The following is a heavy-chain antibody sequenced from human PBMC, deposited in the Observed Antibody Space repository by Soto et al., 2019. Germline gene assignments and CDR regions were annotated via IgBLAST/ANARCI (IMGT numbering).Heavy chain of an antibody. D-gene: IGHD4-17*01. CDR3: ARDPRYYGDYPYYFDY. CDR1: GFTFSSYS. CDR2: ISSSSSYI. V-gene: IGHV3-21*01. J-gene: IGHJ4*02. Sequence: EVQLVESGGGLVKPGGSLRLSCAASGFTFSSYSMNWVRQAPGKGLEWVSSISSSSSYIYYADSVKGRFTISRDNAKNSLYLQMNSLRAEDTAVYYCARDPRYYGDYPYYFDYWGQGTLVTVSS.